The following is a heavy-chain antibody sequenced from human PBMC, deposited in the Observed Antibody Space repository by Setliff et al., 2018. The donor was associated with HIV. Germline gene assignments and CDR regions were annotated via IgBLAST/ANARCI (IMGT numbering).Heavy chain of an antibody. Sequence: GSLRLSCAASGFTFDSHSMNWVRQVPGRGLEWASTISGRGDSTYYADSVKGRFTISRDNSKNTLYLQMNSLRAEDTAVYYCAKDQVVTKVRYFQHWGQGTLVTVSS. D-gene: IGHD2-21*02. CDR1: GFTFDSHS. CDR3: AKDQVVTKVRYFQH. J-gene: IGHJ1*01. V-gene: IGHV3-23*01. CDR2: ISGRGDST.